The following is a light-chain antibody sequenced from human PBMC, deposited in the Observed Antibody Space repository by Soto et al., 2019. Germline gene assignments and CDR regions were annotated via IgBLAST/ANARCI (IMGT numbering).Light chain of an antibody. CDR3: QQYNNWPPWT. CDR2: GAS. V-gene: IGKV3-15*01. J-gene: IGKJ1*01. Sequence: EIVMTQSPATLSVSPGERATLSCRASQSVSSNLAWYQQKPGQAPRLLIYGASTRATGIPARFRGSGSGTEFTLTINSLQSEDFAVYYRQQYNNWPPWTFGQGTNVDIK. CDR1: QSVSSN.